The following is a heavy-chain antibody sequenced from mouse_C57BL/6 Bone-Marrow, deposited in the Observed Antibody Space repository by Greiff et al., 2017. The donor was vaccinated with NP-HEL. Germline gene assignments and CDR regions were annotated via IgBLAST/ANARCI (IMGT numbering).Heavy chain of an antibody. CDR3: ASPGELGRHWYFDV. Sequence: QVQLQQPGAELVKPGASVKLSCKASGYTFTSYWMHWVKQRPGRGLEWIGRIDPNSGGTKYNEKFKSKATLTVDKPSSTAYMQLSRLTSEDSAVYDCASPGELGRHWYFDVWGTGTTVTVSS. J-gene: IGHJ1*03. CDR1: GYTFTSYW. CDR2: IDPNSGGT. D-gene: IGHD4-1*01. V-gene: IGHV1-72*01.